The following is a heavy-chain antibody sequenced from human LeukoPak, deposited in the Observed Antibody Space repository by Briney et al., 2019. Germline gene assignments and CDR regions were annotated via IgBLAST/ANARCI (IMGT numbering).Heavy chain of an antibody. CDR1: GGSISSGSYY. CDR3: ARGNSGSTFDI. V-gene: IGHV4-61*02. Sequence: PSQTLSLTCTVSGGSISSGSYYWSWIRQPAGKGLEWIGRIYTSGSTNYNPSLKSRVTISVDTSKNQFSLKLSSVTAADTAVYYCARGNSGSTFDIWGQGTMVTVSS. D-gene: IGHD1-26*01. J-gene: IGHJ3*02. CDR2: IYTSGST.